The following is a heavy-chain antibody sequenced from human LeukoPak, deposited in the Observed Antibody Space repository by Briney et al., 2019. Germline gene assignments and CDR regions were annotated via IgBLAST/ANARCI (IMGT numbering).Heavy chain of an antibody. V-gene: IGHV5-51*01. J-gene: IGHJ5*02. D-gene: IGHD3-22*01. CDR3: ARGDYYDSSGYPSFDP. CDR2: IYPGDSDT. CDR1: GYSFISYW. Sequence: GESLKISCKGSGYSFISYWIGWVRQMPGKGLEWMGIIYPGDSDTRYSPSFQGQVTISADKSISTAYLQWSSLKASDTAMYYCARGDYYDSSGYPSFDPWGQGTLVTVSS.